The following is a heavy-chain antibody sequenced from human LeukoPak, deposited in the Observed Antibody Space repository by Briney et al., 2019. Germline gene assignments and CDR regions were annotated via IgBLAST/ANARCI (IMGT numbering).Heavy chain of an antibody. CDR1: GFTFSSYE. J-gene: IGHJ6*04. CDR2: INSGGNII. CDR3: ARRGGFTYGMDV. D-gene: IGHD2-15*01. Sequence: GSLRLSCAASGFTFSSYEMNWVRQAPGKGLEWVSYINSGGNIIYHADSVKGRFTISRDNAKNSLYLQMNSLRAEDTAIYYCARRGGFTYGMDVWGKGTTVTVSS. V-gene: IGHV3-48*03.